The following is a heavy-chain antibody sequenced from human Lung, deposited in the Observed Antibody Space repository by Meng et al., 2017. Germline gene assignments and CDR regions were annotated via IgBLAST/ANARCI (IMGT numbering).Heavy chain of an antibody. Sequence: GESLKISCAASGFSFSSYAMSWVRRAPGKGLEWLAALSGGGFTTYYADSVKGRFTISRHNSKNTLYLQVNSLRAEDTALYYCAKYSYGLGDYFDNRGQGALVTVSS. CDR2: LSGGGFTT. V-gene: IGHV3-23*01. CDR3: AKYSYGLGDYFDN. CDR1: GFSFSSYA. J-gene: IGHJ4*02. D-gene: IGHD3-10*01.